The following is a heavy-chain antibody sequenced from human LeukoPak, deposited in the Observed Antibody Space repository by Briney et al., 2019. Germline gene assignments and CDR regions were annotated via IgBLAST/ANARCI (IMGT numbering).Heavy chain of an antibody. V-gene: IGHV3-23*01. Sequence: GGSLRLSCAASGFTFSTYSMSWVRQAPGKGLEWLSDISGSGASTYSADSVKGRFTISRDNSRNTLYLQMNSLRAEDTAVYYCAKDSGDIVVVPAAMEHWGQGTLVTVSS. J-gene: IGHJ1*01. CDR2: ISGSGAST. CDR3: AKDSGDIVVVPAAMEH. D-gene: IGHD2-2*01. CDR1: GFTFSTYS.